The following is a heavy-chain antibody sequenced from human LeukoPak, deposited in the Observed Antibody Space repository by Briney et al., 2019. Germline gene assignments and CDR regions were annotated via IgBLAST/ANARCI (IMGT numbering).Heavy chain of an antibody. J-gene: IGHJ4*02. CDR2: INHSGST. Sequence: SETLSLTCTVSGGSISSYYWSWIRQPPGKGLEWIGEINHSGSTNYNPSLKSRVTISVDTSKNQFSLKLSSVTAADTAVYYCARGAFWSGYSKFDYWGQGTLVTVSS. V-gene: IGHV4-34*01. D-gene: IGHD3-3*01. CDR1: GGSISSYY. CDR3: ARGAFWSGYSKFDY.